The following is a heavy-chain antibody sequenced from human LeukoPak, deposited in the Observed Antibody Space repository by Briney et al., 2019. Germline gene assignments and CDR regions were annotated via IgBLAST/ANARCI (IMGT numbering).Heavy chain of an antibody. J-gene: IGHJ4*02. Sequence: SETLSLTCTVSGGSISSYYWSWIRQPPGKGLEWIGYIWHSGSTYYNPSLKSRVTISVDRSKNQFSLRLSSVTAADTAAYYCARDRSYSSVWDWGQGTLVTVSS. V-gene: IGHV4-59*12. CDR2: IWHSGST. CDR3: ARDRSYSSVWD. CDR1: GGSISSYY. D-gene: IGHD6-19*01.